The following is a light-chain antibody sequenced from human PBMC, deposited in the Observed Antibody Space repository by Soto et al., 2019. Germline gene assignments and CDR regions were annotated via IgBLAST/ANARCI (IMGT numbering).Light chain of an antibody. CDR3: QQYESSRT. CDR1: QSVSSRF. V-gene: IGKV3-20*01. Sequence: EIVLTQSPGTLSLSPGERATLSCRASQSVSSRFLAWYQQKPGQATKVLIYGASTRATGIPDRFSGSGSGTDFPLTISRLEPEDFAVYYCQQYESSRTFGQGTKVEMK. J-gene: IGKJ1*01. CDR2: GAS.